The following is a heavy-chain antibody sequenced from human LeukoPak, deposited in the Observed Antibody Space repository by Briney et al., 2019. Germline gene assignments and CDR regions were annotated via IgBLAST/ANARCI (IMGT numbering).Heavy chain of an antibody. CDR3: ARLKFYDSTGYSLGHYMDV. Sequence: SETLSLTCTVSGGSISSYYWSWIRQTAGKGLEWIGRFYPGVGTDYNLSLKSRATVSVDTSKNQFALKLSAVTAADTAVYYCARLKFYDSTGYSLGHYMDVWGKGTTVTVSS. J-gene: IGHJ6*03. D-gene: IGHD3-22*01. CDR1: GGSISSYY. V-gene: IGHV4-4*07. CDR2: FYPGVGT.